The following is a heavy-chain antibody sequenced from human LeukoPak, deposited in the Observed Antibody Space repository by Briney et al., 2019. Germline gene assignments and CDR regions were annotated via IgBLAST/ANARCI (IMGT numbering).Heavy chain of an antibody. J-gene: IGHJ3*02. Sequence: GGSLRLSCAASGFTFDDYGMSWVRQAPGKGLEWVSGIDWNGGSTGYADSVKGRFTISRDNAKNSLYLQMNSLRAEDTALYYCARASAAECGGDCYFAFDIWGQGTMVTVSS. V-gene: IGHV3-20*04. D-gene: IGHD2-21*01. CDR1: GFTFDDYG. CDR2: IDWNGGST. CDR3: ARASAAECGGDCYFAFDI.